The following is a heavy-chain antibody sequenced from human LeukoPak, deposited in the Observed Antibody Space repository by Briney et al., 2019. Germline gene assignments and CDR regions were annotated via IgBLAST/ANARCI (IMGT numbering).Heavy chain of an antibody. J-gene: IGHJ4*02. CDR3: ARDHSRDDYGALDY. V-gene: IGHV3-30*04. Sequence: GRSLRLSCAASGFTFSSYAMHGVGHAPGKGLEGLAVISYDGSDKDYAVSVKGRFTISRDNSKNTLYLQVNSLRAEDTAVYSCARDHSRDDYGALDYWGQGTLVTVSS. CDR1: GFTFSSYA. CDR2: ISYDGSDK. D-gene: IGHD4-17*01.